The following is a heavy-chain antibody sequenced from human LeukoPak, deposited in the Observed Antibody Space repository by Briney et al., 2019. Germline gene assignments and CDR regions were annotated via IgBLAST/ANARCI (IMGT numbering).Heavy chain of an antibody. CDR1: GFTFSSYG. Sequence: GGSLRLSCAASGFTFSSYGMHWVRQAPGKGLEWVAFIRNDGSNKYYADSVKGRFTISRDNSKNTLYLQMNSLRAEDTAVYYCGKDPTHDYGLFDDWGQGTLVTVS. CDR2: IRNDGSNK. J-gene: IGHJ4*01. CDR3: GKDPTHDYGLFDD. V-gene: IGHV3-30*02. D-gene: IGHD4-17*01.